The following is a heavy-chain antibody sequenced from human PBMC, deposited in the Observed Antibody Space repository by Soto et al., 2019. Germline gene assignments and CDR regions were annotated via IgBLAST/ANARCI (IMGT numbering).Heavy chain of an antibody. D-gene: IGHD1-26*01. CDR1: GDSVSSNSAA. Sequence: SQTLSLTCAISGDSVSSNSAAWNWIRQSPSRGLEWLGRTYYRSKWYNDYAVSVKSRRNINPDNSKNQFSQQLNSVTPEDAAVYYCAREGQSDSSGNHHNCFDPWGHGTLVTVSS. CDR3: AREGQSDSSGNHHNCFDP. CDR2: TYYRSKWYN. J-gene: IGHJ5*02. V-gene: IGHV6-1*01.